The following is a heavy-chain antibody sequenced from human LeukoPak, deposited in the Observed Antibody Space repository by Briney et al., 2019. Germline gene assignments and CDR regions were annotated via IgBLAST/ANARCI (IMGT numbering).Heavy chain of an antibody. CDR3: ARDYSGSGDY. CDR1: GGTFSSYA. V-gene: IGHV1-69*04. J-gene: IGHJ4*02. Sequence: ASVKVSCKASGGTFSSYAISWGRQAPGQGLEWMGRIIPILGIANYAQKFQGRVTITADKSTSTAYMELNSLRSEGTAVYYCARDYSGSGDYWGQGTLVTVSS. D-gene: IGHD3-10*01. CDR2: IIPILGIA.